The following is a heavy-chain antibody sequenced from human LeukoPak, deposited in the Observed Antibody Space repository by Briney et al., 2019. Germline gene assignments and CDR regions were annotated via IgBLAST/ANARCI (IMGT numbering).Heavy chain of an antibody. V-gene: IGHV1-2*06. D-gene: IGHD5-12*01. CDR3: ARATTGRYFDF. J-gene: IGHJ4*02. Sequence: ASVKVSCKASGYTFSDFYLHWVRQAPGQGFEWMGRINPNSGGTNYAQKFQGRVTITSDTSISTVYMEMSSLRSDDAAVYYCARATTGRYFDFWGQGTLVAVSS. CDR2: INPNSGGT. CDR1: GYTFSDFY.